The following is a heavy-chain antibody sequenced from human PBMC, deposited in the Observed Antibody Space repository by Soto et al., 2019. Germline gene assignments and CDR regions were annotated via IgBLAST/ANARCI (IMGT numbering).Heavy chain of an antibody. CDR2: IKQDGSEK. Sequence: GGSLRLSCAASGFTFSNYWMSWVRQAPGKGLEWVANIKQDGSEKNYKDSVKGRLTISRDNAKNSLSLQMNSLRPEDTAVYYCARRATTSAGYFALWGRGTLVTVSS. D-gene: IGHD1-26*01. CDR3: ARRATTSAGYFAL. J-gene: IGHJ2*01. CDR1: GFTFSNYW. V-gene: IGHV3-7*01.